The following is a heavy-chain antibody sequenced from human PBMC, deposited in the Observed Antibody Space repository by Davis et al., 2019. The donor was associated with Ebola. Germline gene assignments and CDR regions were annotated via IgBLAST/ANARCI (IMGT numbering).Heavy chain of an antibody. CDR3: AKDGGSGWYVGYYFDY. CDR1: GGTFSSYA. J-gene: IGHJ4*02. CDR2: IIPIFGTA. V-gene: IGHV1-69*13. Sequence: SVKVSCKASGGTFSSYAISWVRQAPGQGLEWMGGIIPIFGTANYAQKFQGRVTITADESTSTAYMELSSLRSEDTAVYYSAKDGGSGWYVGYYFDYWGQGTLVTVSS. D-gene: IGHD6-19*01.